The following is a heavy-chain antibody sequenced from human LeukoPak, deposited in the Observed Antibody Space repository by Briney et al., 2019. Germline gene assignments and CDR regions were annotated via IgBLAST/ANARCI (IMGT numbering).Heavy chain of an antibody. Sequence: GGSLRLFCAACGFIFSSYAMSWLRQATGKGLEWVSASSGSGGRTYYAHSVKGRFTISRDNSKKTLYLQMNSLRAEDTAAYYCATHVGDYGDYEGQYFDYWGQGTLVTVSS. CDR2: SSGSGGRT. V-gene: IGHV3-23*01. CDR1: GFIFSSYA. D-gene: IGHD4-17*01. CDR3: ATHVGDYGDYEGQYFDY. J-gene: IGHJ4*02.